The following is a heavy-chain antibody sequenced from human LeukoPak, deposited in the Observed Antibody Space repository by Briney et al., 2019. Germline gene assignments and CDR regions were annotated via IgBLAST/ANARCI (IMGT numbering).Heavy chain of an antibody. V-gene: IGHV3-7*05. CDR2: IKQDGSES. CDR1: GFTFSGFA. D-gene: IGHD6-13*01. CDR3: ARGISSSWYY. J-gene: IGHJ4*02. Sequence: GGSLRLSCAASGFTFSGFAMTWVRQAPGKGLEWVANIKQDGSESYYVDSVKGRFTISRDNAENSLYLQMNSLRAEDTAVYYCARGISSSWYYWGQGTLVIVSS.